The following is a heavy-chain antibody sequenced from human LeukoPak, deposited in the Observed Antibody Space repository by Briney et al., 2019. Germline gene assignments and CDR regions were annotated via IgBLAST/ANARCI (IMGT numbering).Heavy chain of an antibody. Sequence: PSETLSLTCTVSGASISSHYWSWIRQPPGKGLEWIGYISYSGSSDYNPSLKSRVTFTLDTSKNQFTLRLTSVTAADTAVYYCARQAWLLDYWGQGTLVAVSS. CDR2: ISYSGSS. D-gene: IGHD5-12*01. CDR1: GASISSHY. CDR3: ARQAWLLDY. V-gene: IGHV4-59*08. J-gene: IGHJ4*02.